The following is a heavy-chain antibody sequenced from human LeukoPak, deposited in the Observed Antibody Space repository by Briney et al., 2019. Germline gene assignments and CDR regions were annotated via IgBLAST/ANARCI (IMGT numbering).Heavy chain of an antibody. D-gene: IGHD6-13*01. CDR1: GYTFTGYY. CDR2: INPSGGST. J-gene: IGHJ5*02. V-gene: IGHV1-46*01. Sequence: EASVKVSCKASGYTFTGYYMHWVRQAPGQGLEWMGIINPSGGSTSYAQKFQGRVTMTRDTSTSTVYMELSSLRSEDTAVYYCARDRGIAAAGLNWFDPWGQGTLVTVSS. CDR3: ARDRGIAAAGLNWFDP.